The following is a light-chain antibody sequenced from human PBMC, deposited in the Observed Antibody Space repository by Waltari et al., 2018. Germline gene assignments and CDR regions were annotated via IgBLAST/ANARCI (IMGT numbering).Light chain of an antibody. Sequence: VQLTQSRSSLAASVGDRIPITCRARPGIVTFLAWYQQKPGRVPRLLISTASTLQSGVPHRFSGSGSGTDFTLTIAGLQPEDAAVYYCQKYDGAPLTFGGGTKVEI. CDR2: TAS. J-gene: IGKJ4*01. CDR3: QKYDGAPLT. CDR1: PGIVTF. V-gene: IGKV1-27*01.